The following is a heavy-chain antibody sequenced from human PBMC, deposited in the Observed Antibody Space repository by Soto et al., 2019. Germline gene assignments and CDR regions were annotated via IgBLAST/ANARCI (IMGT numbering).Heavy chain of an antibody. J-gene: IGHJ4*02. V-gene: IGHV4-39*02. CDR3: AREGIAAAGTFDY. CDR2: TYYSGST. D-gene: IGHD6-13*01. Sequence: SETLSLTCTVSGGSISSSSYYWGWIRQPPGKGLEWIGSTYYSGSTYYNPSLKSRVTISVDTSKNQFSLKLSSVTAADTAVYYCAREGIAAAGTFDYWGQGTLVTVSS. CDR1: GGSISSSSYY.